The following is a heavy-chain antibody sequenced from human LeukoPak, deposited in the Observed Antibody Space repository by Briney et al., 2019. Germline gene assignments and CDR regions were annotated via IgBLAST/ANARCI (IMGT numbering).Heavy chain of an antibody. J-gene: IGHJ5*02. CDR1: GFTLSRYG. D-gene: IGHD3-3*01. V-gene: IGHV3-33*01. CDR2: TWYDGCNK. CDR3: ARDRFWSGPYNWFDP. Sequence: GWSLRLSCAASGFTLSRYGMHWVRQAPSKGLEWEDVTWYDGCNKYYADSVKGRFTISRDNSKNTLYLQMNSLRAEDTAVYYCARDRFWSGPYNWFDPWGQGTLVTVSS.